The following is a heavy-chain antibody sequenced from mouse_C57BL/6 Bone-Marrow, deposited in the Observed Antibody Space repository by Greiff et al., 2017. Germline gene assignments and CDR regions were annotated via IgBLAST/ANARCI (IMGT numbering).Heavy chain of an antibody. CDR2: ISDGGSYT. CDR1: GFTFSSYA. D-gene: IGHD2-5*01. Sequence: EVQRVESGGGLVKPGGSLKLSCAASGFTFSSYAMSWVRQTPEKRLEWVATISDGGSYTYYPDNVKGRFTISRDNAKNNLYLQMSHLKSEDTAMYYCARSSYYSNYVDYWGQGTTLTVSS. CDR3: ARSSYYSNYVDY. J-gene: IGHJ2*01. V-gene: IGHV5-4*01.